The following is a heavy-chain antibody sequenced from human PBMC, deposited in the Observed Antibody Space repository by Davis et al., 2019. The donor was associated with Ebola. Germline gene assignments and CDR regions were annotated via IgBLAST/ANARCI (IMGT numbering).Heavy chain of an antibody. Sequence: GESLKISCAASGFTFSSYAMHWVRQAPGKGLEWVSYISSSGSTIYYADSVKGRFTISRDNAKNSLYLQMSNLRPEDTAVYYCAREGAEQAFDIWGQGTMVTVSS. CDR3: AREGAEQAFDI. J-gene: IGHJ3*02. D-gene: IGHD1-26*01. V-gene: IGHV3-48*04. CDR2: ISSSGSTI. CDR1: GFTFSSYA.